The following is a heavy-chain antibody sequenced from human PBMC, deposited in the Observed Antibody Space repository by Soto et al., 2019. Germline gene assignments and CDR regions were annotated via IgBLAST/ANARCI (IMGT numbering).Heavy chain of an antibody. D-gene: IGHD1-26*01. V-gene: IGHV3-30*18. CDR3: AKDQGVGGTLGLFDY. CDR2: MSGDGSKN. Sequence: VMSGDGSKNYYADSVKGRFTISRDNSKNTLYLQLNSLRIEDTALYYCAKDQGVGGTLGLFDYWGLGTLVTVSS. J-gene: IGHJ4*02.